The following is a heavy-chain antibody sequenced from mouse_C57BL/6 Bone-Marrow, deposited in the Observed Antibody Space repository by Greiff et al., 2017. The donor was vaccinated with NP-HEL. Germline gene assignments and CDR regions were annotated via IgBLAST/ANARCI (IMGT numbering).Heavy chain of an antibody. CDR3: ARNYGSSYDWYFDG. CDR1: GFNFKDYY. V-gene: IGHV14-2*01. CDR2: IDPDDGYT. J-gene: IGHJ1*03. D-gene: IGHD1-1*01. Sequence: VQLQQSGAELVKPGASVKLSCTASGFNFKDYYMHWVKQRTEQGLEWIGRIDPDDGYTKYAPKFQGKATITADTSSNTAYLQLSSLTSEDTAVYYGARNYGSSYDWYFDGWGTGTTVTVAS.